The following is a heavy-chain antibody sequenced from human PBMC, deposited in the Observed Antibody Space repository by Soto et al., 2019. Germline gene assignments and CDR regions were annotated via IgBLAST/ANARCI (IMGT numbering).Heavy chain of an antibody. CDR1: GGSISSGDYY. CDR3: ARAAIAAAGIGGYGMDV. J-gene: IGHJ6*02. Sequence: PAETLSLTCTVSGGSISSGDYYWRWIRQPTGKGLEWIGYIYYSGSTYYNPSLKSRVTIPVDTSKNQFSLNPSSVTATDTAVYYCARAAIAAAGIGGYGMDVWGQGTTVTV. CDR2: IYYSGST. V-gene: IGHV4-30-4*01. D-gene: IGHD6-13*01.